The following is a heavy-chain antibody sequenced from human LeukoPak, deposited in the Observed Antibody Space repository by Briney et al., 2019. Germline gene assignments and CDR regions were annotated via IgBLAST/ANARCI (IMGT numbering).Heavy chain of an antibody. CDR2: IYYSGST. V-gene: IGHV4-59*01. Sequence: SETLSLTCTVSGGSISSYYWSWIRQPPGKGLEWIGYIYYSGSTNYNPPLKSRVTISVDTSKNQFSLKLSSVTAADTAVYYCARARYVNSFYAFDIWGQGTLVTVSS. CDR3: ARARYVNSFYAFDI. CDR1: GGSISSYY. J-gene: IGHJ3*02. D-gene: IGHD3-9*01.